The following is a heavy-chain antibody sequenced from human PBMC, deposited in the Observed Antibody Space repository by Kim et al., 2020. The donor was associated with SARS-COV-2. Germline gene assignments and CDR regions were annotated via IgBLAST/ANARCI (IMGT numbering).Heavy chain of an antibody. CDR1: GYTFTSYG. V-gene: IGHV1-18*04. CDR3: ARASSLIVVVPAALVY. Sequence: ASVKVSCKASGYTFTSYGISWVRQAPGQGLEWMGCISAYNGNTNYAQKLQGRVTMTTDTSTSTASMALRSMRSDDAAVYYCARASSLIVVVPAALVYWGQGTLVTISS. J-gene: IGHJ4*02. D-gene: IGHD2-2*01. CDR2: ISAYNGNT.